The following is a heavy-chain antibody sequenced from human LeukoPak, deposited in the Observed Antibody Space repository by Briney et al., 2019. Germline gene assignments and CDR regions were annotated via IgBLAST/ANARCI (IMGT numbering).Heavy chain of an antibody. D-gene: IGHD4-17*01. CDR2: ISYDGSNK. V-gene: IGHV3-30-3*01. CDR3: ARDIFIYGAFDY. CDR1: GFTFSSYA. Sequence: PGRSLRLSCAASGFTFSSYAMHWVRQAPGKGLEWVAVISYDGSNKYYADSVKGRFTISRDNSKNTLYLQMNSLRAEDTAVYYCARDIFIYGAFDYWGQGTLVTVSS. J-gene: IGHJ4*02.